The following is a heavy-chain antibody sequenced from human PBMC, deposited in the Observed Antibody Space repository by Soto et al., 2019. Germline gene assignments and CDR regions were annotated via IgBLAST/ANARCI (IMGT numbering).Heavy chain of an antibody. CDR2: INPNSGGT. CDR3: ARSNPHYYGSGSYYGMDV. V-gene: IGHV1-2*04. CDR1: RYTFTGYY. J-gene: IGHJ6*02. Sequence: ASMKVSCKTSRYTFTGYYMHLVRQAPGQWLEWMGWINPNSGGTNYAQKFQGWVTMTRDTSISTAYMELSRLRSDDTAVYYCARSNPHYYGSGSYYGMDVWGQGTTVTVSS. D-gene: IGHD3-10*01.